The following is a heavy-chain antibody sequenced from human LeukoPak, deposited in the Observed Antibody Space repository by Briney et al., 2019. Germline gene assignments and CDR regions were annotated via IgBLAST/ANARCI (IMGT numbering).Heavy chain of an antibody. CDR2: INSDGSST. D-gene: IGHD2-2*01. J-gene: IGHJ6*04. CDR1: GFTFSSYW. CDR3: ARGGVVVPAAPPKTYYYGMDV. V-gene: IGHV3-74*01. Sequence: GGSLRLSCAASGFTFSSYWMHWVRQAPGKGLVWVSRINSDGSSTSYADSVKGRFTISSDNAKNTLYLQMNSLRAEDTAVYYCARGGVVVPAAPPKTYYYGMDVWGKGTTVTVSS.